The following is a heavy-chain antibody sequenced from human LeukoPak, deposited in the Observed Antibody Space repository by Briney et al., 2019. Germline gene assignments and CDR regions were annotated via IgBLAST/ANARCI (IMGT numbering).Heavy chain of an antibody. V-gene: IGHV4-59*08. D-gene: IGHD3-10*01. CDR2: IYYSGST. CDR1: GGSISSYY. Sequence: SETLSLTCTVSGGSISSYYWSWIRQAPGKGLEWIGYIYYSGSTNYNPSLKSRVTISVDTSENQFSLKLSSVTAADTAVYYCAIGEYDYFDYRGQGTLVTVSS. CDR3: AIGEYDYFDY. J-gene: IGHJ4*02.